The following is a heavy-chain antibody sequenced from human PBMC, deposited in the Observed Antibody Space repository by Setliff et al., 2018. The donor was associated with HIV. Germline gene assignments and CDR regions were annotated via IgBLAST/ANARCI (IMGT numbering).Heavy chain of an antibody. V-gene: IGHV3-11*04. CDR3: LTHHGDPDY. Sequence: LRLSCAASGFDFDNLYMAWIRQAPGKGLEWVSYINVGGGTKYYADSVRGRFTISRDDAKNSLYLQMKFLRAEDTAVYYCLTHHGDPDYWGRGTLVTVSS. J-gene: IGHJ4*02. CDR1: GFDFDNLY. D-gene: IGHD2-21*02. CDR2: INVGGGTK.